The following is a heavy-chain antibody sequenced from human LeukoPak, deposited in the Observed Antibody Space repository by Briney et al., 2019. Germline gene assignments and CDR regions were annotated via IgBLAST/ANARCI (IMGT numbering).Heavy chain of an antibody. D-gene: IGHD3-10*01. CDR2: IYHSGST. CDR3: ARDWLTYYYGSGSYSSVY. V-gene: IGHV4-4*02. CDR1: GGSISSSNW. J-gene: IGHJ4*02. Sequence: SGTLSLTCAVSGGSISSSNWWSWVRQPPGKGLEWIGEIYHSGSTNYNPSLKSRVTISVDKSKNQFSLKLSSVTAADTAVYYCARDWLTYYYGSGSYSSVYWGQGTLVTVSS.